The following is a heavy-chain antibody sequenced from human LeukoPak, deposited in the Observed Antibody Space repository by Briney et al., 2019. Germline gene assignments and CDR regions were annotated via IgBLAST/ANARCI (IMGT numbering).Heavy chain of an antibody. Sequence: PGGSLRLSCAASGFTFSSYSMNWVRQAPGKVLEWVSSISSSSSYIYYADSVKGRFTISRDNAKNSLYLQMNSLRAEDTAVYYCARCDYDILTGPIDYWGQGTLVTVSS. J-gene: IGHJ4*02. D-gene: IGHD3-9*01. CDR1: GFTFSSYS. V-gene: IGHV3-21*01. CDR3: ARCDYDILTGPIDY. CDR2: ISSSSSYI.